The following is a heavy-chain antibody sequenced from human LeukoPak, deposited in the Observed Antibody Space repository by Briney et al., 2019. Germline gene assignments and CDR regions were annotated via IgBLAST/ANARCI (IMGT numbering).Heavy chain of an antibody. Sequence: SVKVSCKASGGTFSSYAISWVRQAPGQGLEWMGGIIPIFGTANYAQKFQGRVTITTDESTSTAYMELSSLRSEDTAVYYCARAHVAVTTSWYFDLWGRGTLVTVSS. CDR2: IIPIFGTA. J-gene: IGHJ2*01. D-gene: IGHD4-17*01. V-gene: IGHV1-69*05. CDR1: GGTFSSYA. CDR3: ARAHVAVTTSWYFDL.